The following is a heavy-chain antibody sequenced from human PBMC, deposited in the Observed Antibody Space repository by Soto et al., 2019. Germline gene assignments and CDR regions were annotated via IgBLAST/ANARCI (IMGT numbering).Heavy chain of an antibody. J-gene: IGHJ6*02. CDR1: GHSVSSNSAA. V-gene: IGHV6-1*01. CDR3: ARDPRLVQWGYYYCYYGMDV. CDR2: TYYRSKWYN. Sequence: PSQTLSLTCAISGHSVSSNSAAWNWIRQSPSRGLEWLGRTYYRSKWYNDYAVSVKSRITINPDTSKNQFSLQLNSVTPEDTAVYYCARDPRLVQWGYYYCYYGMDVWGQGTTVTVSS. D-gene: IGHD6-19*01.